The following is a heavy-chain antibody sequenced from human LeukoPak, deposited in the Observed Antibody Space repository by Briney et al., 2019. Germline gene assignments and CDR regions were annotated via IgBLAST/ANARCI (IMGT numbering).Heavy chain of an antibody. J-gene: IGHJ4*02. V-gene: IGHV1-18*01. Sequence: ASVKASCKASGYTFTSYGISWVRQAPSHGLEWMGWISAYNGNTNHAQKLQGRVTMTTDTSTSTAYIELRSLRSDDTAVYYCARDLGDDYYDSSGTPFDYWGQGTLVTVSS. CDR1: GYTFTSYG. D-gene: IGHD3-22*01. CDR2: ISAYNGNT. CDR3: ARDLGDDYYDSSGTPFDY.